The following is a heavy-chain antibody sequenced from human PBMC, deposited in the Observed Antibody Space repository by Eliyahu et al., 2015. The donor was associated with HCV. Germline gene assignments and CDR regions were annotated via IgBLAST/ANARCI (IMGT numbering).Heavy chain of an antibody. V-gene: IGHV3-7*03. D-gene: IGHD3-16*01. CDR1: GFTFSYYW. Sequence: EAQLVESGGGLVQPGGSLRLSCAASGFTFSYYWISWVRQAPGKGLEWVANINQGGSDKFYVDSVKGRFTISRDNAKNSLSLQMNSLRAEDTAVYYCATSSPVMTPGFWGQGTMATVSS. CDR3: ATSSPVMTPGF. J-gene: IGHJ3*01. CDR2: INQGGSDK.